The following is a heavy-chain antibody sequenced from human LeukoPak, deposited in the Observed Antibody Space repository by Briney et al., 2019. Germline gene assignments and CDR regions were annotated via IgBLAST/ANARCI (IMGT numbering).Heavy chain of an antibody. CDR1: GFTFNDYG. D-gene: IGHD3/OR15-3a*01. CDR3: ARGGLENYYMDV. V-gene: IGHV3-20*04. CDR2: INWNGGST. Sequence: GGSLRLSCAASGFTFNDYGMSWVRRAPGNGLEWVSGINWNGGSTGYADSVKGRFTISRDNAKNSLYLQMNSLRAEDTALYYCARGGLENYYMDVWGKGTTVTVSS. J-gene: IGHJ6*03.